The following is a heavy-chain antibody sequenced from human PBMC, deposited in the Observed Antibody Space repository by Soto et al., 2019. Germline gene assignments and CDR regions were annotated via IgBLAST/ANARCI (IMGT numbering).Heavy chain of an antibody. D-gene: IGHD2-2*01. Sequence: PGGSLRLSCAASGFTFSSYAMHWVRQAPGKGLEWVAVISYDGSNKYYADSVKGRFTNSRDNSKNTLYLQMNSLRAEDTAVYYCARDVSCSSTSCYPLFDYWGQGTLVTVSS. CDR1: GFTFSSYA. CDR2: ISYDGSNK. V-gene: IGHV3-30-3*01. CDR3: ARDVSCSSTSCYPLFDY. J-gene: IGHJ4*02.